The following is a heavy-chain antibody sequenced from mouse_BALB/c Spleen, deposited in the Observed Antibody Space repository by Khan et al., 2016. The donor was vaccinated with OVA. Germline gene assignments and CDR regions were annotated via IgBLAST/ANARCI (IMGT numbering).Heavy chain of an antibody. CDR3: ARRTTEYALDY. CDR1: GYTFTSHT. D-gene: IGHD2-14*01. V-gene: IGHV1-4*01. Sequence: VQLQESGAELARPGASVRMSCKASGYTFTSHTMYWVKQRPGQGLEWIGYINPRSGYTQYNQKFNDKATLTADISSRTAYMQRSSLTSEDSAVYYCARRTTEYALDYWGQGTSVTVSS. J-gene: IGHJ4*01. CDR2: INPRSGYT.